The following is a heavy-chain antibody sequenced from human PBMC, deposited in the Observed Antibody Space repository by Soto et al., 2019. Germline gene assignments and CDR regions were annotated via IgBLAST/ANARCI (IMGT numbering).Heavy chain of an antibody. D-gene: IGHD3-9*01. Sequence: QVQLVESGGGVVQPGRSLRLSCAASGFTFSSYAMHWVRQAPGKGLEWVAVISYDGSNKYYADSVKGRFTISRDNSKNTLYLQMNSLRAEDTAVYYCARESWATGYIDPQGYFDYWGQGTLVTVSS. V-gene: IGHV3-30-3*01. CDR1: GFTFSSYA. CDR2: ISYDGSNK. J-gene: IGHJ4*02. CDR3: ARESWATGYIDPQGYFDY.